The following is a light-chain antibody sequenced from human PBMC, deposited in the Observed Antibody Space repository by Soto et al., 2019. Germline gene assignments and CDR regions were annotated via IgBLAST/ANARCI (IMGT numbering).Light chain of an antibody. V-gene: IGKV1-13*02. CDR2: DAS. J-gene: IGKJ1*01. CDR1: QGISSA. Sequence: AIQLTQSPSSLSASVGDRVTITCRASQGISSALAWYQQKPGKAPKLLIYDASSLESGVPSRFSGSGSGTDFTLTISSLQPEDVATYYCLQHYIYSWTFGQGTKVDI. CDR3: LQHYIYSWT.